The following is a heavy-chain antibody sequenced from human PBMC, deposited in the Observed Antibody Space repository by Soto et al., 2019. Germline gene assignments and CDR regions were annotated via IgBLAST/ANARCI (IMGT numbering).Heavy chain of an antibody. CDR2: ISESGGNT. CDR3: ANRGVAVTGPGNYFDY. Sequence: EVQLLESGGGLVQPGGSLRLSCAASGFTFSSYSMNWVRQAPGKGLEWVSAISESGGNTYYADSVKGRCTISRDNSKDTLYLQMNSLRAEDTAVYYCANRGVAVTGPGNYFDYWGQGTLVTVSS. J-gene: IGHJ4*02. V-gene: IGHV3-23*01. CDR1: GFTFSSYS. D-gene: IGHD6-19*01.